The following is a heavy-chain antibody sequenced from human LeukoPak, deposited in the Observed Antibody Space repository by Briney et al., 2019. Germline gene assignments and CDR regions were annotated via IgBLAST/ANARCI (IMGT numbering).Heavy chain of an antibody. Sequence: ASVKVSCKASGYTFITYGITWVRQAPGQGLEWMGWITPYNGDTNYAQNLQDRVTMTTDISTSTAYMELRSLRSDDTAVYFCARVAGVSYNYFDSWGQGTLVTVSS. CDR2: ITPYNGDT. D-gene: IGHD1-26*01. V-gene: IGHV1-18*01. CDR1: GYTFITYG. CDR3: ARVAGVSYNYFDS. J-gene: IGHJ4*02.